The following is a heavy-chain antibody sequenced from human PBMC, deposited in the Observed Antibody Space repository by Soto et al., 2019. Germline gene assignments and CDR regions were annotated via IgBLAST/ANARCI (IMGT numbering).Heavy chain of an antibody. Sequence: GGSLRLSCAASGFTFSAYGMHWVRQAPGKGLEWVAVISYDGSNKYYADSVKGRLTISRDNSKNTLYLQMNSLRAEDTAVYYCAKDLLSSGNYYFEYWGQGTLVTVSS. V-gene: IGHV3-30*18. CDR1: GFTFSAYG. D-gene: IGHD3-22*01. CDR3: AKDLLSSGNYYFEY. CDR2: ISYDGSNK. J-gene: IGHJ4*02.